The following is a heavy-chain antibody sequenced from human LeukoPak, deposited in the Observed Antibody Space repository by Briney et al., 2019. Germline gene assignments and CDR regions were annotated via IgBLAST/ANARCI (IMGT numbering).Heavy chain of an antibody. J-gene: IGHJ3*02. CDR1: GFTFSGYP. D-gene: IGHD4/OR15-4a*01. V-gene: IGHV3-64D*06. CDR2: ISSNGGST. Sequence: GGSLRLSCSASGFTFSGYPMHWVRQAPGKGLQYVSGISSNGGSTYYADSVKGRFTISRDNSKNTLYLQMSSLRAEDTAVYYCVKESGFMVAPNSAFDIWGQGTMVTVSS. CDR3: VKESGFMVAPNSAFDI.